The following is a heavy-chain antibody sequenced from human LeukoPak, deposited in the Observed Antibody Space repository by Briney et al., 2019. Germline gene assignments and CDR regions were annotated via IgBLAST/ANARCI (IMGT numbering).Heavy chain of an antibody. CDR1: GGTFSSYA. CDR2: INPNSGGT. Sequence: ASVKVSCKASGGTFSSYAISWVRQAPGQGLEWMGWINPNSGGTNYAQKFQGRVTMTRDTSISTAYMELSRLRSDDTAVYYCARPMTTVTLRDAFDIWGQGTMVTVSS. J-gene: IGHJ3*02. D-gene: IGHD4-17*01. V-gene: IGHV1-2*02. CDR3: ARPMTTVTLRDAFDI.